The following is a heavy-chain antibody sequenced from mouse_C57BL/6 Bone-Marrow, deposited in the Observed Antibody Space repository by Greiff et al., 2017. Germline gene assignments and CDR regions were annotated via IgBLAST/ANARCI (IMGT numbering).Heavy chain of an antibody. Sequence: EVQVVESGEGLVKPGGSLKLSCAASGFTFSSYAMSWVRQTPEKRLEWVAYISSGGDYIYYADTVKGRFTISRDNARNTLYLQMSSLKSEDTAMYYCTRDHYSNPWFAYWGQGTLVTVSA. J-gene: IGHJ3*01. V-gene: IGHV5-9-1*02. CDR1: GFTFSSYA. CDR3: TRDHYSNPWFAY. CDR2: ISSGGDYI. D-gene: IGHD2-5*01.